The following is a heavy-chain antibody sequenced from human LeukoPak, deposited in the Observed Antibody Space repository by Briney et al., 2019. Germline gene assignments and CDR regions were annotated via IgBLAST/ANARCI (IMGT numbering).Heavy chain of an antibody. Sequence: SETLSLTCAVYGGSFSGYYWSWIRQPPGKGLEWIGEINHSGSTNYNPSLKSRVTISVDTSKNQFSLKLSSVTAADTAVYYCARRRLMGSYYFDYWGQGTLVTVSS. D-gene: IGHD1-26*01. J-gene: IGHJ4*02. CDR1: GGSFSGYY. CDR3: ARRRLMGSYYFDY. V-gene: IGHV4-34*01. CDR2: INHSGST.